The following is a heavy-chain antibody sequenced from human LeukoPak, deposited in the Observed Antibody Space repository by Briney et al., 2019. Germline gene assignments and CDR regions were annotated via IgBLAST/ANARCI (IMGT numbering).Heavy chain of an antibody. J-gene: IGHJ6*02. CDR2: INPNSGGT. CDR1: GYTFTGYD. Sequence: ASVKVSCKASGYTFTGYDMHWVRLAPGQGLEWIGWINPNSGGTNYAQKFQGRVTMTRDTSISTAYEELSRVGSDDTAVYYCGREGGYGYYGMDVWGQGTTVTVSS. D-gene: IGHD5-12*01. CDR3: GREGGYGYYGMDV. V-gene: IGHV1-2*02.